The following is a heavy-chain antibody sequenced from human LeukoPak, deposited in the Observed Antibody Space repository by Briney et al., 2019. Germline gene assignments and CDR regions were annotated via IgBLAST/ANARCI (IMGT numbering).Heavy chain of an antibody. V-gene: IGHV4-38-2*02. D-gene: IGHD5-18*01. Sequence: KASETLSLTCTVSGYSISSGYYWGWIRQPPGKGLEWIGSIYHSGSTYYNPSLKSRVTISVDTSKNQFSLKLSSVTAADTAVYYCARCLGYRGYYYYYMDVWGKGTTVTVSS. CDR3: ARCLGYRGYYYYYMDV. CDR1: GYSISSGYY. J-gene: IGHJ6*03. CDR2: IYHSGST.